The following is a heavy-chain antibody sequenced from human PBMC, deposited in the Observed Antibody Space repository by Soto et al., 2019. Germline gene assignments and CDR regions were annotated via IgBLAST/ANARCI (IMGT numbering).Heavy chain of an antibody. CDR2: IYHSGRT. V-gene: IGHV4-4*02. D-gene: IGHD2-15*01. CDR3: ARAGHCSGGSCLTYYYYYGMDV. CDR1: GGSISSSNW. Sequence: SETLSLTCAVSGGSISSSNWWSWVRQPPGKGLEWIGEIYHSGRTNYNPSLKSRVTISVDKSKNQFSLKLSSVTAADTAVYYCARAGHCSGGSCLTYYYYYGMDVWGQGTTVTVSS. J-gene: IGHJ6*02.